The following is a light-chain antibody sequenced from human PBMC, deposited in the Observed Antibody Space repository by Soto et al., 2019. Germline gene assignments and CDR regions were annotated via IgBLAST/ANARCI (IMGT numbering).Light chain of an antibody. J-gene: IGKJ1*01. CDR3: QQFGGSPPSWT. CDR1: QSVSSNS. CDR2: GAS. V-gene: IGKV3-20*01. Sequence: ESVLTQSPGTLSLSPGERATLSCRASQSVSSNSLAWYQQKPGQAPRLVIYGASSRATGTPDRFSGSGSGTDFTLTSSRLEPEDFAVYNCQQFGGSPPSWTFGQGTKVEI.